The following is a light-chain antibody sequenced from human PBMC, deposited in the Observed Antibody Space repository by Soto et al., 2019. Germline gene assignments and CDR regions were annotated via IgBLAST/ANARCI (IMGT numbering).Light chain of an antibody. CDR1: SGSVSTSYY. V-gene: IGLV8-61*01. Sequence: QAVVTQEPSFSVSPGRTVTLTCGLSSGSVSTSYYPSWYQLTPGQAPRTLIYSTNTRSSGVPNRFSGSILEYKAALTITGAQADDESDYYCVLYMGTGISVFGGGTKLTVL. J-gene: IGLJ3*02. CDR2: STN. CDR3: VLYMGTGISV.